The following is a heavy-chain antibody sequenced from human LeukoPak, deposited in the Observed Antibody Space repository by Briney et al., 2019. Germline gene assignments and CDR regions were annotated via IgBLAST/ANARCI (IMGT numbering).Heavy chain of an antibody. J-gene: IGHJ4*02. CDR2: INPNSGGT. Sequence: ASVKVSCKASGGTFSSYAISWVRQAPGQGLEWMGWINPNSGGTNYAQKFQGRVTMTRDTSISTAYMELSRLRSDDTAVYYCARGEITIFGVVPPPDYWGQGTLVTVSS. CDR3: ARGEITIFGVVPPPDY. CDR1: GGTFSSYA. V-gene: IGHV1-2*02. D-gene: IGHD3-3*01.